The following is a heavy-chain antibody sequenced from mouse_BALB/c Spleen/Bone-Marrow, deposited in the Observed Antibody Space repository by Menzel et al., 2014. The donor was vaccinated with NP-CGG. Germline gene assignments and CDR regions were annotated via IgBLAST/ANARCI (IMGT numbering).Heavy chain of an antibody. Sequence: QVQLQQSGAELVKPGASLKLSCKASGYTFTDYIIRWINQRSGQGLEWIGWFYPGSGNIKYDEKFKDKATLTADKSSSTVYMELSRLTSEDSAVYYCTRHFYGNSYFDYWGQGTTLTVSS. D-gene: IGHD1-1*01. J-gene: IGHJ2*01. CDR3: TRHFYGNSYFDY. CDR1: GYTFTDYI. CDR2: FYPGSGNI. V-gene: IGHV1-62-2*01.